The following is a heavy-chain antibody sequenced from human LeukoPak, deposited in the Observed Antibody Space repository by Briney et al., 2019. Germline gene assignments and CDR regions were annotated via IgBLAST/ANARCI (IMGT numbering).Heavy chain of an antibody. D-gene: IGHD1-26*01. J-gene: IGHJ4*02. V-gene: IGHV1-69*13. CDR2: IIPIFGTA. CDR1: GGTFSSYA. Sequence: SVKVSCKASGGTFSSYAISWVRQAPGQGLEWMGGIIPIFGTANYAQKFQGRVTITADESTSTAYMELSSLRSEDTAVYYCATALRELPPLYYFDYWGQGALVTVSS. CDR3: ATALRELPPLYYFDY.